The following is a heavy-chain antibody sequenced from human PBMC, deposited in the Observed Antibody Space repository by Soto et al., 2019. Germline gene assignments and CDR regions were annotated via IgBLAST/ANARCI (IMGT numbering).Heavy chain of an antibody. CDR2: IYYSGST. D-gene: IGHD5-18*01. CDR1: GGSISSGGYY. CDR3: AREKKEYSYLGSTYYYDGMDV. V-gene: IGHV4-31*03. Sequence: QVQLQESGPGLVKPSQTLSLTCTVSGGSISSGGYYWSWIRQHPGKGLEWIGYIYYSGSTYYNPSLKSRVTISVDTSKNQFSLKLSSVTAADTAVYYCAREKKEYSYLGSTYYYDGMDVWGQGTTVTVSS. J-gene: IGHJ6*02.